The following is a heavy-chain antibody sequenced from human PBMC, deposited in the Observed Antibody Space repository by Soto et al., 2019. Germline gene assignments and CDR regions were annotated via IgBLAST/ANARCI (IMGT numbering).Heavy chain of an antibody. V-gene: IGHV3-33*01. D-gene: IGHD3-9*01. Sequence: LKISCAASGFTFSSYVMPWVRQAPGKGLEWVAVIWYDGSNKYYADSVKGRFTISRENSKNTLNLEMNSLRAEDTAMYYCGRDQGYYDILTGYLDAWGQGTTVTVSS. CDR3: GRDQGYYDILTGYLDA. J-gene: IGHJ6*02. CDR2: IWYDGSNK. CDR1: GFTFSSYV.